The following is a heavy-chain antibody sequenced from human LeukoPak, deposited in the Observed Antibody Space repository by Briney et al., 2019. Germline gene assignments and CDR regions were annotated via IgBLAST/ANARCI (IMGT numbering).Heavy chain of an antibody. J-gene: IGHJ6*02. CDR1: GGTFSSHA. Sequence: SVKVSCKASGGTFSSHAISWVRQAPGQGLEWMGGIIPIFGSANTAQKFQGRITILADESTSTAFMELSSLTSEDTALYYCATSSRSLRRYYYYGMDVWGQGTTVTVSS. CDR2: IIPIFGSA. D-gene: IGHD2-2*01. CDR3: ATSSRSLRRYYYYGMDV. V-gene: IGHV1-69*13.